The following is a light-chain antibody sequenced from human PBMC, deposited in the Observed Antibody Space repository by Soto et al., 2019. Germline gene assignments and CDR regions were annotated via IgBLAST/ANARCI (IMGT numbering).Light chain of an antibody. Sequence: EIVLTQSPGTLSLSPGERATLSCRARQSVDSNYLAWYQQKPGQAPRLLIYGASSRATGIPDRFSGSGSGTDFTLTISRLEPEDFAVYYCQHYRTFGPGTNVDIK. CDR3: QHYRT. V-gene: IGKV3-20*01. CDR1: QSVDSNY. J-gene: IGKJ3*01. CDR2: GAS.